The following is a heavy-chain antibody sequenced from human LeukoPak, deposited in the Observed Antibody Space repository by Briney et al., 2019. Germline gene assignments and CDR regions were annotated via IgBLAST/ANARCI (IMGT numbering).Heavy chain of an antibody. Sequence: ASVKVSCKASGGTFSSYAISWVRQAPGQGLEWMGRIIPILGIANYARKFQGRVTITADRSTSTAYMELSSLRSEDTAVYYCASVSGYSGYDPAISFDYWGQGTLVTVSS. CDR2: IIPILGIA. D-gene: IGHD5-12*01. CDR3: ASVSGYSGYDPAISFDY. J-gene: IGHJ4*02. CDR1: GGTFSSYA. V-gene: IGHV1-69*04.